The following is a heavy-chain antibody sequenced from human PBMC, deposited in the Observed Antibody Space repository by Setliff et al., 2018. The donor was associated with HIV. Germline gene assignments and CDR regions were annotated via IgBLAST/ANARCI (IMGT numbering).Heavy chain of an antibody. D-gene: IGHD6-25*01. J-gene: IGHJ4*02. Sequence: KASETLSLTCAVYGESFSVYFRSWIRQPPGKGLEWIGEINHSGRTVYNPSLKSRLTISVETSKNQFSLKLSSVTAADTAVYYCATGITAAPDYWGQGSLVTVSS. CDR3: ATGITAAPDY. V-gene: IGHV4-34*01. CDR1: GESFSVYF. CDR2: INHSGRT.